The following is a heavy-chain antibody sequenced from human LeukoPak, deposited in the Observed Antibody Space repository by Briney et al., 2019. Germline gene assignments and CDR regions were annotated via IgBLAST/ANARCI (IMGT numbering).Heavy chain of an antibody. CDR3: ARHALATVTDPSFDY. J-gene: IGHJ4*02. V-gene: IGHV4-39*01. D-gene: IGHD2-21*02. CDR1: GGSISTPGYY. Sequence: KPSETLSLTCTVSGGSISTPGYYWGWIRQPPGKGLEWIGSLYHSGSTYYKPFLKSRATISVDKSKNQCPLKLRSVTAADTAVYYGARHALATVTDPSFDYWGQGTLVTVSS. CDR2: LYHSGST.